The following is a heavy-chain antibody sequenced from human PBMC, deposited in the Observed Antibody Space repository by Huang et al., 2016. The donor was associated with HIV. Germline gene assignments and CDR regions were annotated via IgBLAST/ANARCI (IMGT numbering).Heavy chain of an antibody. CDR3: ALKGDSSGWEYFRH. J-gene: IGHJ1*01. V-gene: IGHV3-30*03. Sequence: QVQLVESGGGVVQPGRSLRLSCAASGFIFSNYGMHWVRQAPGKGLEWVARRSYDGSNKYYTDSVKGRFSISRDNSKNTLYLQMNSLRAEDTAVYYCALKGDSSGWEYFRHWGQGTLVTVSS. CDR2: RSYDGSNK. D-gene: IGHD6-19*01. CDR1: GFIFSNYG.